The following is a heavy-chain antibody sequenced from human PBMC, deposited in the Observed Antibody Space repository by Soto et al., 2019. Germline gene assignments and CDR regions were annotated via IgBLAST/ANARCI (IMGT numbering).Heavy chain of an antibody. V-gene: IGHV3-33*01. D-gene: IGHD2-2*03. CDR2: IWYDGGNK. CDR1: GFTFSNYG. J-gene: IGHJ6*02. Sequence: HPGGSLRLSCAASGFTFSNYGMHWVRRAPGKGLEWVAVIWYDGGNKYYADSVKGRFTISRDNSKNTLYLQMNSLRAEDTAVYYCARGEWISKYGLDVWGQGTTVTVSS. CDR3: ARGEWISKYGLDV.